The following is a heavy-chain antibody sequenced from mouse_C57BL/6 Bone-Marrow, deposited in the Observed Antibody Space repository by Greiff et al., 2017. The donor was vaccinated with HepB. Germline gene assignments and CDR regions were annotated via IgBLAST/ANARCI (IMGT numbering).Heavy chain of an antibody. V-gene: IGHV1-50*01. Sequence: QVQLQHPGAELVKPGASVKLSCKASGYTFTSYWMQWVKQRPGQGLEWIGEIDPSDSYTNYNQKFKGKATLTVDTSSSTAYMQLSSLTSEDSAVYYCARGHYYGSSWFAYWGQGTLVTVSA. CDR3: ARGHYYGSSWFAY. CDR1: GYTFTSYW. D-gene: IGHD1-1*01. CDR2: IDPSDSYT. J-gene: IGHJ3*01.